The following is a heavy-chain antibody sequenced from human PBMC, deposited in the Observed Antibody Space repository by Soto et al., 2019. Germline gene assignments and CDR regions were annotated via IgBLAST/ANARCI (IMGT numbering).Heavy chain of an antibody. CDR2: IYYSGTT. CDR1: GGSISGYY. CDR3: ARESYYGSGATVVAY. V-gene: IGHV4-59*01. Sequence: QVQLQESGPGLVRPSETLSLTCTVSGGSISGYYWSRIRQPPGKGLEWIGYIYYSGTTSYNPSLNSRVTMSVDTSKNQFSLKVNSVTAADTAVYYCARESYYGSGATVVAYWGQGTLVTVSS. J-gene: IGHJ4*02. D-gene: IGHD3-10*01.